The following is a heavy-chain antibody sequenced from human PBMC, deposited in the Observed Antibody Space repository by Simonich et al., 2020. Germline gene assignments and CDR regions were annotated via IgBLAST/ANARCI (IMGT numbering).Heavy chain of an antibody. V-gene: IGHV1-18*01. D-gene: IGHD2-15*01. CDR3: ARASRGTWWYYYFDY. Sequence: QVQLVQSGAEVKKPGASVKVSCKASGYTFTSYGISWVRQAPGKGLEWMGWIRAYNGNTNYAQKLQGRVTMTTDTSTSTAYMELRSLRSDDTAVYYCARASRGTWWYYYFDYWGQGTLVTVSS. CDR2: IRAYNGNT. J-gene: IGHJ4*02. CDR1: GYTFTSYG.